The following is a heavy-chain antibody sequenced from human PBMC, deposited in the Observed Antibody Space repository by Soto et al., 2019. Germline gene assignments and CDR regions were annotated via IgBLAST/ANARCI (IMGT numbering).Heavy chain of an antibody. CDR1: GFTFSSYG. V-gene: IGHV3-33*01. J-gene: IGHJ5*02. CDR2: IWYDGSNK. Sequence: GGSLRLSCAASGFTFSSYGMHWVRQAPGKGLEWVAVIWYDGSNKYYADSVKGRFTISRDNSKNTLYLQMNSLRAEDTAVYYCARDSSPHLYYNWFDPWGQGTLVTVSS. CDR3: ARDSSPHLYYNWFDP. D-gene: IGHD6-13*01.